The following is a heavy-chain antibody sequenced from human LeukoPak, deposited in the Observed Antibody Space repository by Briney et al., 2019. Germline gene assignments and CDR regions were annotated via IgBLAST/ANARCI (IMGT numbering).Heavy chain of an antibody. D-gene: IGHD2-21*01. CDR1: GFTVSSNY. CDR3: ARGYSSDN. J-gene: IGHJ4*02. Sequence: GGSLRLSCAASGFTVSSNYMSWVRQAPGKGLEWVSVIYSGGSTYYADSVKGRLTISRDNSKNTLNLQMNSLRAEDAAVYYCARGYSSDNWGQRTLVTVSS. CDR2: IYSGGST. V-gene: IGHV3-66*01.